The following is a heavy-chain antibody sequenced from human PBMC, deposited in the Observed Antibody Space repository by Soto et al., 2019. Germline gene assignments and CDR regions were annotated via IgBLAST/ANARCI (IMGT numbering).Heavy chain of an antibody. CDR1: GGSISSTNW. V-gene: IGHV4-4*02. CDR2: IYHSGST. J-gene: IGHJ5*02. D-gene: IGHD3-9*01. Sequence: QVQLQESGPGLVKPSGTLSLTCAVSGGSISSTNWWTWVRQPPGKGLEWIGEIYHSGSTNYNPSLKRRVTISVDKSKNQFTLKLSSVTAADTAVYYCASPRTYNLLTTNPWGQGTLVTVSS. CDR3: ASPRTYNLLTTNP.